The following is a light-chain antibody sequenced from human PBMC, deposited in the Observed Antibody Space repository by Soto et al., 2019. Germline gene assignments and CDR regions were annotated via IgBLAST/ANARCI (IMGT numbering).Light chain of an antibody. CDR3: QQYNSYRT. CDR2: DAS. J-gene: IGKJ1*01. CDR1: QSISSW. V-gene: IGKV1-5*01. Sequence: DIQMNQSPSTLSASVGDRVTITCRASQSISSWLAWYQQKPGKAPKLLIYDASSLESGVPSRFSGGGSGTEFTLTISSLQPDDFATYYCQQYNSYRTFGQGTKVDIK.